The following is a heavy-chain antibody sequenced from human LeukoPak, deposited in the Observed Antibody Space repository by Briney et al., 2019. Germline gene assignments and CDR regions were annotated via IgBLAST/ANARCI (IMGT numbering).Heavy chain of an antibody. CDR1: GGSFSGYY. CDR2: INHSGST. D-gene: IGHD2-15*01. CDR3: ARVVVAATGQLLYYYYYGMDV. V-gene: IGHV4-34*01. J-gene: IGHJ6*02. Sequence: SETLSLTCAVYGGSFSGYYWSWIRQPPGKGLEWTGEINHSGSTNYNPSLKSRVTISVDTSKNQFSLKLSSVTAADTAVYYCARVVVAATGQLLYYYYYGMDVWGQGTTVTVSS.